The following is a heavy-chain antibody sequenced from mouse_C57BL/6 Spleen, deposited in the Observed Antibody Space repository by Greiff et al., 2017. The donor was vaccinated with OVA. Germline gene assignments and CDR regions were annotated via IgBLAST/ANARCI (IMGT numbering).Heavy chain of an antibody. CDR2: IYPGDGDT. CDR1: GYAFSSYW. Sequence: VQLQQSGAELVKPGASVKISCKASGYAFSSYWMNWVKQRPGKGLEWIGQIYPGDGDTNYNGKFKGKATLTADKSSSTAYMQLSSLTSEDSAVYFCARFNWDVGYFDVWGTGTTVTVSS. CDR3: ARFNWDVGYFDV. J-gene: IGHJ1*03. D-gene: IGHD4-1*02. V-gene: IGHV1-80*01.